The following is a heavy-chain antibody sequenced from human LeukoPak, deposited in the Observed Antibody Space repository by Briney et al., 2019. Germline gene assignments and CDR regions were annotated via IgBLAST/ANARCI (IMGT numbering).Heavy chain of an antibody. CDR1: GGTFSSYA. D-gene: IGHD1-26*01. V-gene: IGHV1-69*06. CDR3: ASGKWELLNWFDP. CDR2: IIPIFGTA. J-gene: IGHJ5*02. Sequence: GASVKVSCRASGGTFSSYAISWVRQAPGQGLEWMGGIIPIFGTANYAQKFQGRVTITADKSTSTAYMELSSLRSEDTAVYYCASGKWELLNWFDPWGQGTLVTVSS.